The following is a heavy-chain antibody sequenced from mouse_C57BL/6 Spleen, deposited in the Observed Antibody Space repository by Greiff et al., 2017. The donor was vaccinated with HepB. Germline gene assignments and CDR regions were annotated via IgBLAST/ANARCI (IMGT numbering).Heavy chain of an antibody. Sequence: VQLQQSGAELAKPGASVKLSCKASGYTFTSYWMHWVKQRPGQGLELIGYINPSSGYTKYNQKFKDKATLTADKSSSTAYMQLSSLTYEDSAVYYCEQLDYFDYWGQGTTLTVSS. D-gene: IGHD4-1*02. CDR1: GYTFTSYW. J-gene: IGHJ2*01. CDR2: INPSSGYT. CDR3: EQLDYFDY. V-gene: IGHV1-7*01.